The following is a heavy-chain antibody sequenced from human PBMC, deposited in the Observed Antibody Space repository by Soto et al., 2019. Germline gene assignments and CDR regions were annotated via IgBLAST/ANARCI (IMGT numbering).Heavy chain of an antibody. D-gene: IGHD3-3*01. V-gene: IGHV1-69*13. CDR3: ARGGVDWNFDY. J-gene: IGHJ4*02. CDR2: IIPIFGTA. Sequence: SVKVSCKASGYTFTGYYMHCVRQAPGQGLEWMGWIIPIFGTANYAQKFQGRVTITADESTSTAYMELSSLRSEDTAVYYCARGGVDWNFDYWGQGTLVTVSS. CDR1: GYTFTGYY.